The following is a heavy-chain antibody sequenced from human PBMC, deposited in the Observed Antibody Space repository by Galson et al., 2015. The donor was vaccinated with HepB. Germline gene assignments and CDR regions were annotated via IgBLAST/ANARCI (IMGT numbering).Heavy chain of an antibody. V-gene: IGHV3-48*02. CDR3: ARDYYDYVWGSYRSYYYYGMDV. CDR2: ISSSSSTI. CDR1: GFTFSSYS. Sequence: SLRLSCAASGFTFSSYSMNWVRQAPGKGLEWVSYISSSSSTIYYADSVKGRLTISRDNAKNSLYLQMNSLRDEDTAVYYCARDYYDYVWGSYRSYYYYGMDVWGQGTTVTVSS. D-gene: IGHD3-16*02. J-gene: IGHJ6*02.